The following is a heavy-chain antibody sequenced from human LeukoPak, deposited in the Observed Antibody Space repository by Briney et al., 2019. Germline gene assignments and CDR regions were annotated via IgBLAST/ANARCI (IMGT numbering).Heavy chain of an antibody. D-gene: IGHD4-17*01. CDR1: GGSISSYY. V-gene: IGHV4-39*07. CDR3: AREGPDYGEFDY. CDR2: IYYSGST. Sequence: PSETLSLTCTVSGGSISSYYWSWIRQPPGKGLEWIGSIYYSGSTYYNPSLKSRVTISVDTSKNQFSLKLSSVTAADTAVYYCAREGPDYGEFDYWGQGTLVTVSS. J-gene: IGHJ4*02.